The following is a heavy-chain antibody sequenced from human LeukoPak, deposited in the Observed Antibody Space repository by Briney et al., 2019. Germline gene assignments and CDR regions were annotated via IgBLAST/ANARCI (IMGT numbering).Heavy chain of an antibody. J-gene: IGHJ5*02. Sequence: PGGSLRLSCAASGFTFSSYWMHWVRQAPGKGLVWVSRINSDGSSTSYADSVKGRFTISRDNAKNTLYLQMNSLRAEDTAVYYCARDLLPWSIAASFDPWGQGTLVTVSS. CDR3: ARDLLPWSIAASFDP. D-gene: IGHD6-6*01. CDR2: INSDGSST. CDR1: GFTFSSYW. V-gene: IGHV3-74*01.